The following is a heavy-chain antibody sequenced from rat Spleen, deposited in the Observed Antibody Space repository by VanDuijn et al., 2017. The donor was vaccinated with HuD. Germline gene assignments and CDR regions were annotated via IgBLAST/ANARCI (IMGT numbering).Heavy chain of an antibody. Sequence: ELQLQESGPGLVKPSQSLSLTCSVTGYSITSSYRWNWIRKFPGNKLEWMEYITGAGTTNYTPSLQSRISITRDTSKNQFFLQVNSVTTEDTATYYCARLRGNPYFDYWGQGVMVTVSS. J-gene: IGHJ2*01. CDR1: GYSITSSYR. V-gene: IGHV3-3*01. CDR2: ITGAGTT. CDR3: ARLRGNPYFDY. D-gene: IGHD3-4*01.